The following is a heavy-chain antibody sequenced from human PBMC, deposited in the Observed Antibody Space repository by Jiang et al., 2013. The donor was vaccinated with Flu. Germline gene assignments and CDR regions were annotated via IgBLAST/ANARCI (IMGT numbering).Heavy chain of an antibody. CDR1: GGSISSGGYY. CDR2: IYYSGST. J-gene: IGHJ6*02. CDR3: ARDQSILDDYGDLYYYYGMDV. V-gene: IGHV4-31*03. Sequence: GPGLVKPSQTLSLTCTVSGGSISSGGYYWSWIRQHPGKGLEWIGYIYYSGSTYYNPSLKSRVTISVDTSKNQFSLKLSSVTAADTAVYYCARDQSILDDYGDLYYYYGMDVWGQGTTVTVSS. D-gene: IGHD4-17*01.